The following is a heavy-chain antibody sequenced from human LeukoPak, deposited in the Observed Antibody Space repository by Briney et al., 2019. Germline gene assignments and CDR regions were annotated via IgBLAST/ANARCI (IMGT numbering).Heavy chain of an antibody. CDR2: IYYSGTN. D-gene: IGHD2-15*01. CDR3: ARFGPPNCSGGSCLFDY. Sequence: TLSLTCTISGGSISSNDYYWGWIRQHPGKGLEWIGYIYYSGTNYYNPSLSSRVTISVDTSKNQFSLRLSSVTAANTAVYYCARFGPPNCSGGSCLFDYWGQGTLVTVSS. J-gene: IGHJ4*02. V-gene: IGHV4-31*03. CDR1: GGSISSNDYY.